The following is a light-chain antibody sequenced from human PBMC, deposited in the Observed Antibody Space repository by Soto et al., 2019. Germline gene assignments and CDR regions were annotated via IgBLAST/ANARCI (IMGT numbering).Light chain of an antibody. J-gene: IGKJ1*01. Sequence: DVVMTQSPLSLPVTLGQPASSSCRSSQSLVYSNGISYLTWFQQRPGQSPRRLIYEVSNRDSGVPDRFSGGGSGTDFTLKISRVEAEDVGVYYCMQGTYWPATFGQGTTGDIK. V-gene: IGKV2-30*01. CDR3: MQGTYWPAT. CDR2: EVS. CDR1: QSLVYSNGISY.